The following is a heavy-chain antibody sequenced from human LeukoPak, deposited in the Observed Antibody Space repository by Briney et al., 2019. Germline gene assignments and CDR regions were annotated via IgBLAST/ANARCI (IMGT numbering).Heavy chain of an antibody. D-gene: IGHD3-16*02. CDR1: GGTFSSYA. V-gene: IGHV1-69*05. CDR2: IIPIFGTA. J-gene: IGHJ4*02. Sequence: SVKVSCKASGGTFSSYAISWVRQAPGQGLEWMGGIIPIFGTANYAQKFQGRVTMTTDTSTSTAYMELRSLRSDDTAVYYCARVRVWGSYRPRYFDYWGQGTLVTVSS. CDR3: ARVRVWGSYRPRYFDY.